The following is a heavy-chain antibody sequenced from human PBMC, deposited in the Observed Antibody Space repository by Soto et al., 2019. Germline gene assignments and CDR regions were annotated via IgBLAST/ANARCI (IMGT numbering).Heavy chain of an antibody. CDR3: AKDILGQLESFDY. Sequence: GGSLRLSCAASGFTFDDYAMHWVRQAPGKGLEWVSGISWNSGSIGYADSVKGRFTISRDNAKNSLYLQMNSLRAEDTALYYCAKDILGQLESFDYWGQGTLVTVSS. V-gene: IGHV3-9*01. CDR1: GFTFDDYA. D-gene: IGHD6-6*01. J-gene: IGHJ4*02. CDR2: ISWNSGSI.